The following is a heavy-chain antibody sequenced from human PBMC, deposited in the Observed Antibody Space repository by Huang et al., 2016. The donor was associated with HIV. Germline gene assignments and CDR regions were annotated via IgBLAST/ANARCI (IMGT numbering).Heavy chain of an antibody. D-gene: IGHD2-8*01. J-gene: IGHJ6*02. V-gene: IGHV3-7*01. CDR1: TVPFSAYW. CDR3: ATKADAMDV. CDR2: IRQNGSEK. Sequence: LVESGGGLVRPGGSLRLSCAGSTVPFSAYWMTWVRQSPGQGWEWVASIRQNGSEKHDVDSVEGRFNISRDNGKKLLFLEMRSLGVDDTAVYFCATKADAMDVWGQGTTVIVSS.